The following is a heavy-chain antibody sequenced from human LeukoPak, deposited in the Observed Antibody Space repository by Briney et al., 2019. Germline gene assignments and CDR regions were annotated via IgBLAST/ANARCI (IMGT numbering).Heavy chain of an antibody. J-gene: IGHJ4*02. CDR3: ASWGKKVDY. D-gene: IGHD3-16*01. CDR2: ISSTSSYI. CDR1: GFTSSSYS. V-gene: IGHV3-21*01. Sequence: GGSLRLSCAAPGFTSSSYSMNWVRQAPGKGLEWVSSISSTSSYIYYADSVKGRFTISRDNAKNSLSLQMNSLRAEDTAVYYCASWGKKVDYWGQGTLVTVSS.